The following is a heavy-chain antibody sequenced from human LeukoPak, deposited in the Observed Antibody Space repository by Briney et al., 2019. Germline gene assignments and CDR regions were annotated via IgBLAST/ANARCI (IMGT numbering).Heavy chain of an antibody. CDR1: AFTFSNYW. Sequence: GGSLRLSCAASAFTFSNYWMHWVRQAPGKGLVWVSRIDSDGSTTTYADSVKGRFTISRDNAKNTLYLQMNSLRADDTAVYYCAGISYDSRAYYDYWGQGTLVTVSS. V-gene: IGHV3-74*01. D-gene: IGHD3-22*01. CDR2: IDSDGSTT. CDR3: AGISYDSRAYYDY. J-gene: IGHJ4*02.